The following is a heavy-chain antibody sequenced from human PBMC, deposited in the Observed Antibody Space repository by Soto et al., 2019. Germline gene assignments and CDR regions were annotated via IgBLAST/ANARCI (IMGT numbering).Heavy chain of an antibody. V-gene: IGHV1-69*02. J-gene: IGHJ6*03. D-gene: IGHD2-21*01. Sequence: QVQLVQSGAEVKKPGSSVKVSCEASGGSFSSYIFTWVRQAPGQGLEWMGRVIPIQGRANYALKFQDRVTITADKSTNTVYMELISLSPADTALYYCSKSLVFVDNAYMDVWGKGTTGTVSS. CDR2: VIPIQGRA. CDR3: SKSLVFVDNAYMDV. CDR1: GGSFSSYI.